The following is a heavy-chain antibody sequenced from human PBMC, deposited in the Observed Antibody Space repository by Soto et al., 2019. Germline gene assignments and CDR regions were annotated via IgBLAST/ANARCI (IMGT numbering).Heavy chain of an antibody. Sequence: QVRLVQSGAEVKAPGASVKVSCKAPGDTFTSYYMHWVRQAPGHGLEWMGVINPNGGSTRFAQKFQGRVTMTRDTSTSTVYMELRGLTAEDTAVYYFARSSGGVYGIMIEGTNWFAPWFQGTLVTVSS. CDR2: INPNGGST. V-gene: IGHV1-46*01. J-gene: IGHJ5*02. D-gene: IGHD3-16*01. CDR3: ARSSGGVYGIMIEGTNWFAP. CDR1: GDTFTSYY.